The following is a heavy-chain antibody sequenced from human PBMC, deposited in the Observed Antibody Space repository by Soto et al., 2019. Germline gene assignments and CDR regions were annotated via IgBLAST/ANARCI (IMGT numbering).Heavy chain of an antibody. D-gene: IGHD6-13*01. J-gene: IGHJ6*02. CDR2: ISGSGGST. CDR1: GFTFSSYA. V-gene: IGHV3-23*01. Sequence: VGSVRLSCAASGFTFSSYAMSWVRQAPGKGLEWVSAISGSGGSTYYADSVKGRFTISRDNSKNTLYLQMNSLRAEDTAVYYCAKDADLAAAGTNYGMDVWGQGTTVTVSS. CDR3: AKDADLAAAGTNYGMDV.